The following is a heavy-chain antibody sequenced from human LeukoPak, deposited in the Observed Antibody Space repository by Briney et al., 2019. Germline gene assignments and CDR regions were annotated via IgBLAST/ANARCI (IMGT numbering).Heavy chain of an antibody. Sequence: GGSLRLSCAASGFTVSSNYMSWVRQAPGKGLEWVSAISGSGGSTYYVDSVKGRFTISRHNSKNTLYLQMNSLRAEDTAVYYCARVTRGTFEYYFDYWGQGTLVTVSS. D-gene: IGHD1-1*01. J-gene: IGHJ4*02. CDR1: GFTVSSNY. CDR3: ARVTRGTFEYYFDY. V-gene: IGHV3-53*04. CDR2: ISGSGGST.